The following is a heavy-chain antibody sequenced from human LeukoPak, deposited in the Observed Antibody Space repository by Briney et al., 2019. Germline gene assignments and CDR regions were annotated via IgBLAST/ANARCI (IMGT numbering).Heavy chain of an antibody. CDR2: INPNSGDT. V-gene: IGHV1-2*04. CDR1: GYTFTAHY. J-gene: IGHJ3*01. CDR3: ARGGGWGDTDTFFF. D-gene: IGHD5-18*01. Sequence: ASVKVSCKASGYTFTAHYLHWVRQAPGQGLEWMGWINPNSGDTNYAQKFQGWVTMTRDTSISTAYMELNRLKSDDTALYYCARGGGWGDTDTFFFWGQGTKVTVSS.